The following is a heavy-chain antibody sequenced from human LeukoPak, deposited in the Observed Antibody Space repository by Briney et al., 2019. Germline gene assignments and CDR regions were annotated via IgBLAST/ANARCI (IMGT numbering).Heavy chain of an antibody. V-gene: IGHV3-15*01. Sequence: GGSLRLSCAASGFTFNNAWMYWVRQAPGKGLEWVGRIKSKNVGGTTDYAAPVKGRFTISRDDSKNPVYLQMNSLKIEDTAVYYCTSHAAFDPWGQGTLVTVSS. CDR3: TSHAAFDP. CDR1: GFTFNNAW. CDR2: IKSKNVGGTT. J-gene: IGHJ5*02.